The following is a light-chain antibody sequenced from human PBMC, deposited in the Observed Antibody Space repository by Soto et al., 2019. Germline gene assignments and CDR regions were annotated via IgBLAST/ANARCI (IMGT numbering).Light chain of an antibody. J-gene: IGKJ1*01. CDR2: GAS. CDR3: QQYGSSRT. Sequence: EVVISQSPATLSVSPGERAPLYCSSSQSVPSSDLAWYQQNPGQAPRLLIYGASSRANGIPDRFSGSGSWTDFTLTINRLEPEDFAVYYCQQYGSSRTFGQGTKV. CDR1: QSVPSSD. V-gene: IGKV3-20*01.